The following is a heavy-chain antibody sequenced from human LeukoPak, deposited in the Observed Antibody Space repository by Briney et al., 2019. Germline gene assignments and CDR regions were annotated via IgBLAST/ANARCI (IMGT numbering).Heavy chain of an antibody. V-gene: IGHV6-1*01. CDR2: TYYRSKWYN. D-gene: IGHD6-19*01. CDR3: ARDTAWDNSRGWVNFDY. J-gene: IGHJ4*02. Sequence: HLQTLSLTCAISGDSVSSNSAAWNWIRQSPSRGLEWLGRTYYRSKWYNDYAVSVKSRITINPDTSKNQFSLQLNSVTPEDTAVYYCARDTAWDNSRGWVNFDYWGQGTLVTVSS. CDR1: GDSVSSNSAA.